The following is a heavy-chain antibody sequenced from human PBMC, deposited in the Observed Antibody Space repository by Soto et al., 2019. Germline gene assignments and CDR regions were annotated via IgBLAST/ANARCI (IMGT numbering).Heavy chain of an antibody. CDR2: INSDGSST. Sequence: EVQLVESGGGLVQPGGSLRLSCAASGFTFSNNWMHWVRQAPGERLVWVSRINSDGSSTRYADSVKGRVTISRDNAKNTLYLQMNSVRDEDTAVYYCVRDLYGVVASIEWGQGTLVTVSS. J-gene: IGHJ4*02. D-gene: IGHD5-12*01. CDR3: VRDLYGVVASIE. CDR1: GFTFSNNW. V-gene: IGHV3-74*01.